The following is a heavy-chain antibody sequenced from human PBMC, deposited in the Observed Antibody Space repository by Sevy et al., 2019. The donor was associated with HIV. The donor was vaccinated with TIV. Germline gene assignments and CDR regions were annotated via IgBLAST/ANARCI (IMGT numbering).Heavy chain of an antibody. J-gene: IGHJ4*02. Sequence: GGSLRLSCAAPGFNVSSNYTTWVRQAPGKGREWVSVIDSGGSTYYADSVKGRFTVSRDNPRNTLYLQMNSLRVEDTAVYYCARGDSSGYFDYWGQGTLVTVSS. V-gene: IGHV3-53*01. CDR2: IDSGGST. CDR1: GFNVSSNY. D-gene: IGHD3-22*01. CDR3: ARGDSSGYFDY.